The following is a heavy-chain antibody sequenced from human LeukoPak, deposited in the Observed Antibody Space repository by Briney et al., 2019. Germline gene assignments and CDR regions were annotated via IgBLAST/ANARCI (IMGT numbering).Heavy chain of an antibody. CDR1: GGTFSSYA. D-gene: IGHD3-22*01. V-gene: IGHV1-69*13. CDR2: VIPMFGTT. Sequence: SVKVSCKASGGTFSSYAITWVRQAPGQGLEWMGGVIPMFGTTNFAQKFQGRVTITADESTSTAYMELSSLRSEDTTVYYCARGVARKHYYDSSGYLEYFQHWGQGTLVTVSS. CDR3: ARGVARKHYYDSSGYLEYFQH. J-gene: IGHJ1*01.